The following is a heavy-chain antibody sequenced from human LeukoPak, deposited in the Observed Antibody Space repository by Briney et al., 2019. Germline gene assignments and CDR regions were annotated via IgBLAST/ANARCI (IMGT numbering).Heavy chain of an antibody. J-gene: IGHJ4*02. V-gene: IGHV4-59*01. CDR3: ARSSGWYSGYDY. CDR1: GGSISSYY. D-gene: IGHD6-19*01. CDR2: IYYSGST. Sequence: SQTLSLTCTVSGGSISSYYWSWSRQPPGKGLEWIGYIYYSGSTNYNPSLKSRVTISVDTSKNQFSLKLSSVTAVDTAVYYCARSSGWYSGYDYWGQGTLVTVSS.